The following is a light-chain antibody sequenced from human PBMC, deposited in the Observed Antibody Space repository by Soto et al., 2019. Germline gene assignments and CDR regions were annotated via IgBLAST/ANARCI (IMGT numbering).Light chain of an antibody. CDR2: WAS. CDR3: QQYYSTPQT. J-gene: IGKJ2*01. CDR1: QSVLYSSNNKNY. V-gene: IGKV4-1*01. Sequence: DIVLTQSPDSLAVSLGERATINCKSSQSVLYSSNNKNYLAWYQQNPGQPPKLLISWASTRESGVPDRFSGSGSGTDFTLTISSLQAEDVAVYYCQQYYSTPQTFGQGTKLEIK.